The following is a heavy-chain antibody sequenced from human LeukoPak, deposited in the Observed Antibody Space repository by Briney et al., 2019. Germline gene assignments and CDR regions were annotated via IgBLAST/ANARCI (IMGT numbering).Heavy chain of an antibody. CDR2: ISSSSSYI. Sequence: KTGGSLRLSCAASGFTFSSYSMNWVRQAPGKGLEWVSSISSSSSYIYYADSVKGRFTISRDNAKNSLYLQMNSLRAEDTAVYYCAREVSPGLIAAAGNEYHYYYGMDVWGQGTTVTVSS. CDR3: AREVSPGLIAAAGNEYHYYYGMDV. V-gene: IGHV3-21*01. J-gene: IGHJ6*02. CDR1: GFTFSSYS. D-gene: IGHD6-13*01.